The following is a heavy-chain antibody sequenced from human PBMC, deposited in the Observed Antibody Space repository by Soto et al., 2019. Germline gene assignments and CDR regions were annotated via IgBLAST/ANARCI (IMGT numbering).Heavy chain of an antibody. D-gene: IGHD2-2*01. CDR1: GGTFSSYA. Sequence: QVQLVQSGAEVKKPGSSVKVSCKASGGTFSSYAISWVRQAPGQGLEWMGGIIPIFGTANYAQKFQGRVTIPADESTSTAYMELNSLRSEDTVVYYCARHVPAAGYYYGMDVWGQGTTVTVSS. CDR2: IIPIFGTA. CDR3: ARHVPAAGYYYGMDV. J-gene: IGHJ6*02. V-gene: IGHV1-69*12.